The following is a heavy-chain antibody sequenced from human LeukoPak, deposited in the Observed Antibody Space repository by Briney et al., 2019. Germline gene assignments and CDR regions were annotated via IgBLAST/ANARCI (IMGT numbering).Heavy chain of an antibody. J-gene: IGHJ4*02. Sequence: PSETLSLTCAVYGGSFSGYYWSWIRQPPGKGLEWIGEINHSGSTNYNPSLKSRVTISVDTSKNQFSLKLSSVTAADTAVYYCERRGIAAARDYWGQGTLVTVSS. CDR3: ERRGIAAARDY. V-gene: IGHV4-34*01. CDR1: GGSFSGYY. D-gene: IGHD6-13*01. CDR2: INHSGST.